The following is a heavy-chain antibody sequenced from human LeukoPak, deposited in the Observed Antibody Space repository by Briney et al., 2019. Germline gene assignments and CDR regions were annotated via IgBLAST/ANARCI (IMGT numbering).Heavy chain of an antibody. D-gene: IGHD6-13*01. Sequence: SETLSLTCAVYGGSFSGYYWSWIRQPPGKGLEWIGEINHSGSTNYNPSLKSRVTISVDTSKNQFSLKLSSVTAADTAVYYCARVRYSSSWLDAFDIWGQGTMVTVSS. V-gene: IGHV4-34*01. CDR2: INHSGST. J-gene: IGHJ3*02. CDR3: ARVRYSSSWLDAFDI. CDR1: GGSFSGYY.